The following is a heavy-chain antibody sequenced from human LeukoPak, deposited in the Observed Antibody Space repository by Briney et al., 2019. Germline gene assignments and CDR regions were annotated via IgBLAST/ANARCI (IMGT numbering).Heavy chain of an antibody. CDR1: VFTFSTYG. CDR2: ISSSSDSI. J-gene: IGHJ4*02. V-gene: IGHV3-48*04. Sequence: PGGSLRLSCAPSVFTFSTYGTTWVRQAPGRGLEGISYISSSSDSIKYADSVKGRFTSSRDNAKNSLYLQMISLRAEDTAVYYCTKSRISFSGQADHWGQGTLVTVSS. CDR3: TKSRISFSGQADH. D-gene: IGHD5-12*01.